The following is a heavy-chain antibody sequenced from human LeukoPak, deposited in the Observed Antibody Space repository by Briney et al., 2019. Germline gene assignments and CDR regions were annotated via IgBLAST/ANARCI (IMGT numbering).Heavy chain of an antibody. V-gene: IGHV4-59*01. Sequence: PSETLSLTCTVSGGSISSYYWSWIRQPPGQGLEWIGYIYYSGSTNYNPSLKSRVTISVDTSKNQFSLKLSSVTAADTAVYHCAQGRGASGAFDIWGQGTMVTVSS. CDR1: GGSISSYY. D-gene: IGHD3-10*01. J-gene: IGHJ3*02. CDR2: IYYSGST. CDR3: AQGRGASGAFDI.